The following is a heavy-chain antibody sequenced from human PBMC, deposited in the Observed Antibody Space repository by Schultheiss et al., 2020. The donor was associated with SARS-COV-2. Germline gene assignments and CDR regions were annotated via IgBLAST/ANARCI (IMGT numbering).Heavy chain of an antibody. Sequence: GESLKISCAASGFTFSSYGMHWVRQAPGKGLEWVGRIKSKTDGGTTDYAAPVKGRFTISRDDSKNTMYLQMNSLKTEDTAVYYCTTDWYYDFWSGRRFDYWGQGTLVTVSS. CDR3: TTDWYYDFWSGRRFDY. D-gene: IGHD3-3*01. J-gene: IGHJ4*02. CDR2: IKSKTDGGTT. CDR1: GFTFSSYG. V-gene: IGHV3-15*01.